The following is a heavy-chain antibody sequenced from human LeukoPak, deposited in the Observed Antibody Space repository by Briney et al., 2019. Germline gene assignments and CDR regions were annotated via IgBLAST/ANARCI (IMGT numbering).Heavy chain of an antibody. Sequence: ASETLSLTCTVSGGSISSSSYYWGWIRQPPGKGLEWIGSIYYSGSTYYNPSLKSRVTISVDTSKNQFSLKLSSVTAADTAGYWGGGGGGGGSKRNFDYWGQGTLVTVSS. CDR2: IYYSGST. CDR1: GGSISSSSYY. V-gene: IGHV4-39*01. D-gene: IGHD3-16*01. J-gene: IGHJ4*02. CDR3: GGGGGGGSKRNFDY.